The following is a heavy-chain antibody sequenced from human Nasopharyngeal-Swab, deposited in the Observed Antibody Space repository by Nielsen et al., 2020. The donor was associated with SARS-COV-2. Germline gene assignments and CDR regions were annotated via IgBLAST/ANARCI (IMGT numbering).Heavy chain of an antibody. V-gene: IGHV3-11*06. CDR2: ISSSSSYT. J-gene: IGHJ6*02. CDR1: GFTFSDYY. Sequence: GGSLRLSCAASGFTFSDYYMSWIRQAPGKGLEWVSYISSSSSYTNYADSMKGRFTISRDNAKNSLYLQMNSLRAEDTAVYYCARVSPPLLTGPYYYYGMDVWGQGTTVTVSS. D-gene: IGHD3-9*01. CDR3: ARVSPPLLTGPYYYYGMDV.